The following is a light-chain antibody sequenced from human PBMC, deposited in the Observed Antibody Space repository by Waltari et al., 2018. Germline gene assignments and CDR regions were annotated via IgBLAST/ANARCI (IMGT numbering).Light chain of an antibody. J-gene: IGKJ4*01. CDR3: QQYYRTPFT. V-gene: IGKV4-1*01. CDR1: QSVFYSSNQKNY. CDR2: WAS. Sequence: DIVMTQSPDSLAVSLGERATVNCKSSQSVFYSSNQKNYLAWYQQKPGQPPKLLIYWASTRESGVPDRFSGSGSGTDFTLTISSLQAEDVAVYHCQQYYRTPFTFGGGTKVEIK.